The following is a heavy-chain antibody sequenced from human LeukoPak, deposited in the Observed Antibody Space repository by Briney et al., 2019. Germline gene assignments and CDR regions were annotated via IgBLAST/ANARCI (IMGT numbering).Heavy chain of an antibody. J-gene: IGHJ4*02. V-gene: IGHV4-34*01. D-gene: IGHD2-2*01. CDR2: INHSGST. Sequence: SETLSLTCAVYRGSFSGYYWSWIRQPPGKGLEWIGEINHSGSTNYNPSPKSRVTISVDTSKNQFSLKLNSVTAADTAVYYCARGLSRTPPGGYWGQGTLVTVSS. CDR3: ARGLSRTPPGGY. CDR1: RGSFSGYY.